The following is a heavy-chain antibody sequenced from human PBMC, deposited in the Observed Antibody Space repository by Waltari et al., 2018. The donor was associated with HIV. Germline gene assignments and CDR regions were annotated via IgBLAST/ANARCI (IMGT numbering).Heavy chain of an antibody. D-gene: IGHD5-12*01. Sequence: QVRLVQSGAEVKKPGSSVKISCKASGDHLSSTAVTWVRQAPGQGLEWMGRIIPVLHTADYAQKFQGRVTITVDRSTATVYMELSSLRSDDTAVYYCARGRGIHLGMDVWGQGTTVTVSS. V-gene: IGHV1-69*04. CDR3: ARGRGIHLGMDV. CDR1: GDHLSSTA. J-gene: IGHJ6*02. CDR2: IIPVLHTA.